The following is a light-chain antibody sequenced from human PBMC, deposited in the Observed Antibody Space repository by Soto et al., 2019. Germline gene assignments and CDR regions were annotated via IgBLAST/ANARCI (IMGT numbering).Light chain of an antibody. J-gene: IGLJ2*01. CDR1: SSNIGSNS. Sequence: QSVLTQPPSASGTPGQRLTISCSGSSSNIGSNSVTWYQQFPGTAPKVLIHSNDRRPSGVPDRFSGSKSGTSASLAISGLLSDDEADYYCAAWDGSLNGLVFGGGTKLTVL. V-gene: IGLV1-44*01. CDR2: SND. CDR3: AAWDGSLNGLV.